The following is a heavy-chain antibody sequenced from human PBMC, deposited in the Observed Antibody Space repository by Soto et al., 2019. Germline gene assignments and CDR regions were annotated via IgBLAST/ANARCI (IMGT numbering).Heavy chain of an antibody. CDR2: IYYSGST. CDR3: ARVMEYKLLDC. Sequence: QVQLQESGPGLVKPSETLSLTCTVSGGSISSYYWSWIRQPPGKGLEWIGYIYYSGSTNYNPSLKSRVNISVDTSNNQCSLKLSSVTAADTAVYYCARVMEYKLLDCWGQGTLVTVSS. CDR1: GGSISSYY. J-gene: IGHJ4*02. D-gene: IGHD1-1*01. V-gene: IGHV4-59*01.